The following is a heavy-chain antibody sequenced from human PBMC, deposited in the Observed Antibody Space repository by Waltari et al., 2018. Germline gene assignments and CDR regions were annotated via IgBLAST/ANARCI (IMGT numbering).Heavy chain of an antibody. CDR2: FWYDGSNK. CDR1: EFGLKNYG. J-gene: IGHJ6*02. D-gene: IGHD4-17*01. Sequence: QVQLVESGGGVVQPGRSLRLSCAASEFGLKNYGFHWVRQAPGKGLESVAVFWYDGSNKFYAESVKGRFTISRDNSENTVYLQMKSLRVEDTAVYYCARDDHGDYEYYGMDVWGPGTTVTVSS. V-gene: IGHV3-33*01. CDR3: ARDDHGDYEYYGMDV.